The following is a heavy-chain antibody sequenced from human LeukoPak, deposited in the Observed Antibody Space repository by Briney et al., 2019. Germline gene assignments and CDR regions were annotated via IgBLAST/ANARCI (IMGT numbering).Heavy chain of an antibody. Sequence: GGSLRLSCAASGFTFSSYAMHWVRQAPGKGLEWVAVISYDGSNKYYADSVKGRFTISRDNSKNTLYLQMNSLRAEDTAVYYCARVIRGGVDYWGQGTLVTVSS. J-gene: IGHJ4*02. V-gene: IGHV3-30*04. CDR2: ISYDGSNK. CDR1: GFTFSSYA. D-gene: IGHD3-10*01. CDR3: ARVIRGGVDY.